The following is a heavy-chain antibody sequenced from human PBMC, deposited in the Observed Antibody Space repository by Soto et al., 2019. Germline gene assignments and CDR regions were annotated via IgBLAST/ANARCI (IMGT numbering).Heavy chain of an antibody. Sequence: GGSLRLSCAASGLIFNNNAMTWVRQAPGQGLEWVATISSSGATTYYADSVKGRFTISRDNSKDTLYLLMTSLRVGDTAVYYCAKAWELTRPFDCWGQGALVTVSS. V-gene: IGHV3-23*01. J-gene: IGHJ4*02. CDR1: GLIFNNNA. CDR3: AKAWELTRPFDC. CDR2: ISSSGATT. D-gene: IGHD1-26*01.